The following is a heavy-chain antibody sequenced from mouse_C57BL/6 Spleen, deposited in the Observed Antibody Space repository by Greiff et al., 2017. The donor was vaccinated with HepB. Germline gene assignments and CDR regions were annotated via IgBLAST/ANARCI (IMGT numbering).Heavy chain of an antibody. Sequence: QVQLKESGAELVRPGTSVKMSCKASGYTFTNYWLGWAKQRPGLGLEWIGDIYPGGGYNNYNEKFKGKATLTADKSSSTAYMQFSSLTSEDSAIYYCAREGYYVSSPGYFDVWGTGTTVTVSS. D-gene: IGHD1-1*01. CDR3: AREGYYVSSPGYFDV. J-gene: IGHJ1*03. CDR2: IYPGGGYN. V-gene: IGHV1-63*01. CDR1: GYTFTNYW.